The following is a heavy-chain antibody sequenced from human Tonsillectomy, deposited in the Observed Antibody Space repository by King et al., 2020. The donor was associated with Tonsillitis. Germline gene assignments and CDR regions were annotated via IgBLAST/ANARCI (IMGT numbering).Heavy chain of an antibody. D-gene: IGHD4-17*01. V-gene: IGHV4-38-2*01. J-gene: IGHJ5*02. CDR2: IYHSGST. CDR3: ARSFGDYAIPVNWFDP. CDR1: GYSISSGYY. Sequence: QLQESGPGLVKPSETLSLTCAVSGYSISSGYYWGWIRQPPGKGLEWIGSIYHSGSTYYNPSLKSRVTISVDTSKNQFSLKLSSVTAADTAVYYCARSFGDYAIPVNWFDPWGQGTLVTVSS.